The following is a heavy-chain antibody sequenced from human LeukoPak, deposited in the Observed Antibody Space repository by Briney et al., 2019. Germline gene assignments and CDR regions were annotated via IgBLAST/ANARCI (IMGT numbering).Heavy chain of an antibody. V-gene: IGHV3-33*01. CDR1: GFTFSDYG. Sequence: PGRSLRLSCAASGFTFSDYGIHWVRHAPGEGLEWVAIIFYDGTNKYYGDSVKGPYTISRDKSKNTVFLQMHSLRVEDTAVYFCARDRALKYYFYGGMDVWGQGTTVTVSS. CDR3: ARDRALKYYFYGGMDV. CDR2: IFYDGTNK. J-gene: IGHJ6*02.